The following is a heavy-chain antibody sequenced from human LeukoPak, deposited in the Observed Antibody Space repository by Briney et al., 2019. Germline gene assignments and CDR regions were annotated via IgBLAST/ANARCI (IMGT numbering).Heavy chain of an antibody. CDR2: ISSTSATI. D-gene: IGHD6-6*01. Sequence: GGSLRLSCAASGFTFSSYSMNWVRQAPGKGLEWISYISSTSATIYYADSVKGRFTISRDSAKNSLYLQMNSLRTEDSAVYYSARGLYSSSPGDYWGQGTLVTVSS. V-gene: IGHV3-48*04. CDR1: GFTFSSYS. J-gene: IGHJ4*02. CDR3: ARGLYSSSPGDY.